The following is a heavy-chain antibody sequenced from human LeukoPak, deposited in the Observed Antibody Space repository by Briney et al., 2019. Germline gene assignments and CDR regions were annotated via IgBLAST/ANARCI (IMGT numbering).Heavy chain of an antibody. Sequence: SETLSLTCTVSGGSISRGGYYWSWIRQHPGKGLEWIGYSNYSGSTYYNPSLKSRVTISVDTSKNRFSLKLSSVTAADTAVYCCARVKFYSWIDYWGQGPWSPSPQ. D-gene: IGHD4-11*01. J-gene: IGHJ4*02. CDR3: ARVKFYSWIDY. V-gene: IGHV4-31*03. CDR2: SNYSGST. CDR1: GGSISRGGYY.